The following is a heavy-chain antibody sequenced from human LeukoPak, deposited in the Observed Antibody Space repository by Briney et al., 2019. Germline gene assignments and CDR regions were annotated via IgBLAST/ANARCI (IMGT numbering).Heavy chain of an antibody. CDR1: GFTFSSYW. Sequence: GGSLRLSCAGSGFTFSSYWMSWIRQAPGNGPEWVANIKQDGREKHYVDSVKGRFTISRDNAKNSLYLQMNSLRVEDTAVYYCTRDEAAATDWGQGTLVTVSS. CDR2: IKQDGREK. CDR3: TRDEAAATD. J-gene: IGHJ4*02. V-gene: IGHV3-7*01. D-gene: IGHD6-13*01.